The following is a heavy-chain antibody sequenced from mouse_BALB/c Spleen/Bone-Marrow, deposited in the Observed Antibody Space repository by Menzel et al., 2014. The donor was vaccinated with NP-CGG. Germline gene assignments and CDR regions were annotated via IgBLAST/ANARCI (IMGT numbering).Heavy chain of an antibody. CDR3: ARSGYGDYYAMDY. J-gene: IGHJ4*01. CDR2: ISSGSSTI. D-gene: IGHD2-10*02. V-gene: IGHV5-17*02. CDR1: GFTFSSFG. Sequence: EVMLVESGGGLVQPGGSRKLSCAASGFTFSSFGIHWVRQAPEKGLEWVAYISSGSSTIYYADTVKGRFTISRDNPKNPLFLQMTSLRSEDTAMYYCARSGYGDYYAMDYWGQGTSVTVSS.